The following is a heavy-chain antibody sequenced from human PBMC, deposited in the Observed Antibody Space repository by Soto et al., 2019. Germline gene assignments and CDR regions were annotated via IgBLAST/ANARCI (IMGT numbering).Heavy chain of an antibody. D-gene: IGHD3-3*01. CDR3: ASFPGSGYYFPRY. CDR2: IWYDGSNK. J-gene: IGHJ4*02. CDR1: GFTFSSYG. V-gene: IGHV3-33*01. Sequence: GGSLRLSCAASGFTFSSYGMHWVRQAPGKGLEWVAVIWYDGSNKYYADSVKGRFTISRDNSKNTLYLQMNSLRAEDTAVYYCASFPGSGYYFPRYWGQGTRVTVSS.